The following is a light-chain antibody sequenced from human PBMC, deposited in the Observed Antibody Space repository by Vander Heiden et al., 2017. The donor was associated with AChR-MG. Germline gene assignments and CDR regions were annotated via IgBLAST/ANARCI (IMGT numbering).Light chain of an antibody. CDR1: NIGSKS. CDR3: QVWDGVSDPVV. CDR2: DDS. Sequence: SYALTQPPSVSVAPGRTATLTRGGNNIGSKSVYWYQQKLGQAPVLVVYDDSDRPSGIPKRISGSKSGNTATLTISRVEAGDEGDYYCQVWDGVSDPVVFGGGTKLTVL. J-gene: IGLJ2*01. V-gene: IGLV3-21*02.